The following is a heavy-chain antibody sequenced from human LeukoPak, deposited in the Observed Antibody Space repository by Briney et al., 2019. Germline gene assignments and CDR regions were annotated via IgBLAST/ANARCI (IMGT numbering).Heavy chain of an antibody. V-gene: IGHV1-2*02. CDR3: ASTTRPYYYDSSGYYYFDY. CDR1: GYAFIGYY. D-gene: IGHD3-22*01. J-gene: IGHJ4*02. Sequence: ASVKVSCKTSGYAFIGYYMHWVRQAPGQGLEWMGWINPDSGDTNYAQKFQGRVTITADESTSTAYMELSSLRSEDTAVYYCASTTRPYYYDSSGYYYFDYWGQGTLVTVSS. CDR2: INPDSGDT.